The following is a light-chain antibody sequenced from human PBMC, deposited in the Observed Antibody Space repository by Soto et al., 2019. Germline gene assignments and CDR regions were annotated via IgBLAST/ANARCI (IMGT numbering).Light chain of an antibody. Sequence: DIPMTQSPSSLSASVGDRVTITCRASQSISSYLNWYQQKPGKAPKLLIYSASGLQSGVPSRISGSGSGTDFTLTISSLQPEDFATYYCQQTYSALITFGQGTRLEVK. CDR2: SAS. CDR3: QQTYSALIT. J-gene: IGKJ5*01. V-gene: IGKV1-39*01. CDR1: QSISSY.